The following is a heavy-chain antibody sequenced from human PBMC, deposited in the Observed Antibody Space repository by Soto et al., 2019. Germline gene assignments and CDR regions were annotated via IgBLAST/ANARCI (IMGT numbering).Heavy chain of an antibody. D-gene: IGHD3-10*01. V-gene: IGHV1-69*01. CDR3: AGDRTVLTMGLCSYYGFGV. Sequence: QVQLVQSGAEVKKPGSSVKVSCKASGGAFRNYAVSWVRQAPGQGLEWMGGIIPIFGTPNYAQKFLGRVTIAADESTSTAYMALDNLRSADTAVYSCAGDRTVLTMGLCSYYGFGVWGQGTTVTVSS. CDR2: IIPIFGTP. J-gene: IGHJ6*02. CDR1: GGAFRNYA.